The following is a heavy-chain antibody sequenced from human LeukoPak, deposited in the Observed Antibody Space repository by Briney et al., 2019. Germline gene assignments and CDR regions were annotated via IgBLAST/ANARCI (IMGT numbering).Heavy chain of an antibody. Sequence: SETLSLTCTVSGGSISSGSYYWSWIRQPAGKGLEWIGRIYTSGSTNYNPSLKSRVTISVDTSKNQFSLKLSSVTAADTAVYYCASAVAGTGEFDYWGQGTLVTVSS. CDR1: GGSISSGSYY. V-gene: IGHV4-61*02. J-gene: IGHJ4*02. CDR3: ASAVAGTGEFDY. D-gene: IGHD6-19*01. CDR2: IYTSGST.